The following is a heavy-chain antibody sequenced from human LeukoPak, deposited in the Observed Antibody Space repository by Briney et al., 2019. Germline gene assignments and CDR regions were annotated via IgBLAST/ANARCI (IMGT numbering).Heavy chain of an antibody. V-gene: IGHV1-69*13. D-gene: IGHD2-2*01. CDR2: IIPIFGTA. Sequence: SEKVSCKASGGTFSSYAISWVRQAPGQGLEWMGGIIPIFGTANYAQKFQGRVTNTADESTSTAYMELSSLRSEDTAVYYCARGRRDRYQLLRVYESSWFDPWGQGTLVTASS. CDR1: GGTFSSYA. J-gene: IGHJ5*02. CDR3: ARGRRDRYQLLRVYESSWFDP.